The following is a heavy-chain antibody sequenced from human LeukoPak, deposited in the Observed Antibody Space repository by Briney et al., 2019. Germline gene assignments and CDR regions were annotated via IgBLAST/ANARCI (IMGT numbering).Heavy chain of an antibody. CDR3: ARRKRRDGYNSGSDAFDI. CDR2: IIPIFGTA. Sequence: GASVKVSCKASGGTFSSYAISWVRQAPGQGLEWMGGIIPIFGTANYAQKFQGRVTITADKSTSTAYMELSSLRSDDTAVYYCARRKRRDGYNSGSDAFDIWGQGTMVTVSS. J-gene: IGHJ3*02. CDR1: GGTFSSYA. V-gene: IGHV1-69*06. D-gene: IGHD5-24*01.